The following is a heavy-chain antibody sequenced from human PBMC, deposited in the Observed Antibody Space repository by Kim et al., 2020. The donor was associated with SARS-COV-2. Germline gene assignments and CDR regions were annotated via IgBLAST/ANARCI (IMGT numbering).Heavy chain of an antibody. CDR2: T. Sequence: TTYTDSVKRRFTISRDNAKNTLYLQMNEVRDEDTAVYYCAGDYVQRAYFDYWGQGTPVTVSS. CDR3: AGDYVQRAYFDY. V-gene: IGHV3-74*01. D-gene: IGHD4-17*01. J-gene: IGHJ4*02.